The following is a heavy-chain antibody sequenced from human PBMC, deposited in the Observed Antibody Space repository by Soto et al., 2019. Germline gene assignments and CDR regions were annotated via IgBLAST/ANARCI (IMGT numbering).Heavy chain of an antibody. J-gene: IGHJ3*02. V-gene: IGHV3-23*01. CDR2: ISGSGGST. CDR1: GFTFSSYA. CDR3: AKYLTMVRGFIIEAFDI. D-gene: IGHD3-10*01. Sequence: EVQLLESGGGLVQPGGSLRLSCAASGFTFSSYAMSWVRQAPGKGLEWVSAISGSGGSTYYADSVKGRFTISRDNSKNTLYLQMNSLRAEDTAVYYCAKYLTMVRGFIIEAFDIWGQGTMVTVSS.